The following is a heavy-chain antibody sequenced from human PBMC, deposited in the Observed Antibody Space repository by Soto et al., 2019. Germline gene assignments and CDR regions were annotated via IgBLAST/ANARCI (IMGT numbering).Heavy chain of an antibody. V-gene: IGHV3-30-3*01. J-gene: IGHJ6*02. CDR3: ARDPVRYQLPIYYYYYYGMDV. Sequence: PGGSLRLSCAASGFSFSDYYMTWIRQAPGQGLEWVSFISNDRSNIYYADSVKGRFTISRDNSKNTLYLQMNSLRAEDTAVYYCARDPVRYQLPIYYYYYYGMDVWGQGTTVTVSS. D-gene: IGHD2-2*01. CDR1: GFSFSDYY. CDR2: ISNDRSNI.